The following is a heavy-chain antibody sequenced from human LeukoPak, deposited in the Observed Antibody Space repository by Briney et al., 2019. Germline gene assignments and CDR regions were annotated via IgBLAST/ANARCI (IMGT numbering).Heavy chain of an antibody. CDR1: GFTFSSYA. CDR2: ISYDGSNK. Sequence: GGSLRLSCAASGFTFSSYAMHWVRQAPGKGLEWVAVISYDGSNKYYADSVKGRFTISRDNSKNTLYLQMNSLRAEDTAVYYCATRFDYWGQGTLVTVSS. J-gene: IGHJ4*02. V-gene: IGHV3-30*04. CDR3: ATRFDY.